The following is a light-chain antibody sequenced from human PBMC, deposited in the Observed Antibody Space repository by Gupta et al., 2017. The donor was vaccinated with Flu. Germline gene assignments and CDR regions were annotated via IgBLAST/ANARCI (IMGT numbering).Light chain of an antibody. V-gene: IGKV1-33*01. CDR2: DAS. CDR3: QHFDNLPSFT. CDR1: QDISNY. J-gene: IGKJ3*01. Sequence: DIQMTQSPSSLSASVGDRVTITCQASQDISNYLNWYQQKPGKAPKLLIYDASNLETGVPSRFSGSGSGTDFTFTISSLQPEDIATYYCQHFDNLPSFTFGPGTRVDIK.